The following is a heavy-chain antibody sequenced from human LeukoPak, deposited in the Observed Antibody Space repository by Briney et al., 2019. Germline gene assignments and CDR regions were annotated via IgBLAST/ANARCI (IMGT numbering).Heavy chain of an antibody. V-gene: IGHV1-2*02. CDR2: INPNSGGT. J-gene: IGHJ3*02. CDR3: ARDKAAIGAFDI. CDR1: GYTFTGYY. Sequence: ASVKVSCKASGYTFTGYYMHWVRQAPGQGLEWMGWINPNSGGTNYAQKFQGRVTMTRDTSISTAYMELSRLRSDDTAVYYCARDKAAIGAFDIWGQGTMVTVSS. D-gene: IGHD2-2*02.